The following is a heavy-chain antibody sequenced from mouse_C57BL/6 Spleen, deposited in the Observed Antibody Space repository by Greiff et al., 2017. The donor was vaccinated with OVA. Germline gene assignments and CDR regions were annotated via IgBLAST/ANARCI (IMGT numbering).Heavy chain of an antibody. Sequence: QVQLQQPGAELVKPGASVKLSCKASGYTFTSYWMHWVKQRPGQGLEWIGMIHPNSGSTNYNETFKSKATLTVDKSSSTAYMQLSSLTSEYSAVYYCARERATVGSHWYFDVWGTGTTVTVSS. CDR3: ARERATVGSHWYFDV. D-gene: IGHD1-1*01. J-gene: IGHJ1*03. V-gene: IGHV1-64*01. CDR1: GYTFTSYW. CDR2: IHPNSGST.